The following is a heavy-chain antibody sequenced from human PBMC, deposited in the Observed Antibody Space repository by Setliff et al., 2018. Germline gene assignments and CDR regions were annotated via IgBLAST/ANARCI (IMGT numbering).Heavy chain of an antibody. CDR1: GFTFSTYR. CDR3: GRGSNMSPNYIDV. CDR2: IWDDGVKK. V-gene: IGHV3-33*08. Sequence: GGSLRLSCAASGFTFSTYRMHWVRQAPGKGLEWVAVIWDDGVKKYHADSVKGRFTISRDNSKNTLYLQVNSLRDEDTAVYYCGRGSNMSPNYIDVWGKGTTVTVSS. D-gene: IGHD3-10*02. J-gene: IGHJ6*03.